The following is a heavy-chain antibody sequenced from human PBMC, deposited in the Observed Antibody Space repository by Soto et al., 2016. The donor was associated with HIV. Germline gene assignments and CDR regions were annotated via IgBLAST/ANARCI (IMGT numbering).Heavy chain of an antibody. Sequence: VQLQQWGAGLLKPSETLSLTCAVYGGSFSDYYWSWIRQPPGKGLEWIGEINHSGSTNYNPSLKSRVTISVDTSKNQFSLNLRSVTAADTAVYYCARVSYYDFWSGYYRNYYMDVWGKGTTVTVSS. D-gene: IGHD3-3*01. CDR3: ARVSYYDFWSGYYRNYYMDV. V-gene: IGHV4-34*01. J-gene: IGHJ6*03. CDR1: GGSFSDYY. CDR2: INHSGST.